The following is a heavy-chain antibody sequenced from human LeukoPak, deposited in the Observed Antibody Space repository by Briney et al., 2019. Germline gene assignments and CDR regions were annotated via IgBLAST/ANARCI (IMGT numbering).Heavy chain of an antibody. V-gene: IGHV3-21*04. CDR1: GFTFSSYS. CDR3: AKDKYAEYCSGGSCYSGNAFDI. J-gene: IGHJ3*02. D-gene: IGHD2-15*01. Sequence: GGSLRLSCAASGFTFSSYSMNWVRQAPGKGLEWVSSISSSSSYIYYADSVKGRFTISRDNAKNSLYLQMNSLRAEDMALYYCAKDKYAEYCSGGSCYSGNAFDIWGQGTMVTVSS. CDR2: ISSSSSYI.